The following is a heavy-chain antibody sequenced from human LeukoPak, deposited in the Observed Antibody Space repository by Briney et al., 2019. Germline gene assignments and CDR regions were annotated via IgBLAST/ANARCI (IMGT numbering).Heavy chain of an antibody. Sequence: GGSLRLSCAASGFSFSDYYMSWIRQAPGKGLQWVSYISSSGSTIYSADSVKGRFTISRDNVKNSLYLQMNSLRAEDTAFYYCARARHYSGSGSALDYWGQGTLVTVSS. J-gene: IGHJ4*02. CDR2: ISSSGSTI. CDR3: ARARHYSGSGSALDY. V-gene: IGHV3-11*01. D-gene: IGHD3-10*01. CDR1: GFSFSDYY.